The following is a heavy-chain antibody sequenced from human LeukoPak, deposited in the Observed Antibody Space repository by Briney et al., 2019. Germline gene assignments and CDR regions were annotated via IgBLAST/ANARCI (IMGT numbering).Heavy chain of an antibody. CDR1: GFTFSSYS. CDR2: ISSSSSTI. V-gene: IGHV3-48*01. J-gene: IGHJ3*02. CDR3: AKDQGSGSSSGAFDI. D-gene: IGHD1-26*01. Sequence: GGSLRLSCAASGFTFSSYSMNWVRQAPGKGLEWVSYISSSSSTIYYADSVKGRFTISRDNAKNSLYLQMNSLRAEDTAVYYCAKDQGSGSSSGAFDIWGQGTMVTVSS.